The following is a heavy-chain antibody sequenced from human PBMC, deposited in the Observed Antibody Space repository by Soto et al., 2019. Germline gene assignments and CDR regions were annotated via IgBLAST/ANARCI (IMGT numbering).Heavy chain of an antibody. CDR1: GGSISTHY. Sequence: PSETLSLTCTVSGGSISTHYWTWIRQPPGKGLEWIGYIFYNGRTNYNPSLESRVTMPVDTSKSQLSLKLRSVTAADTAVYYCARGGDNSPWYYSLWGQGTLVTVSS. CDR3: ARGGDNSPWYYSL. J-gene: IGHJ4*02. D-gene: IGHD3-10*01. CDR2: IFYNGRT. V-gene: IGHV4-59*11.